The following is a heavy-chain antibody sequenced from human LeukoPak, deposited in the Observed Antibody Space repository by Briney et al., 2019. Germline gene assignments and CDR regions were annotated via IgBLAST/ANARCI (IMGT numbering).Heavy chain of an antibody. Sequence: GGSLRLSCAASGFTFSSYAMHWVRQAPGKGLEWVAVISYDGSNKYYADSVKGRFTISRDNSKNTLYPQMNSLRAEDTAVYYCARGDDYWGQGTLVTVSS. CDR1: GFTFSSYA. CDR3: ARGDDY. J-gene: IGHJ4*02. V-gene: IGHV3-30*14. CDR2: ISYDGSNK.